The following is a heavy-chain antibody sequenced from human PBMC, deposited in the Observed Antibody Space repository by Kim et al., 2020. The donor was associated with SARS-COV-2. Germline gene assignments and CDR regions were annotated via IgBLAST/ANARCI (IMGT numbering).Heavy chain of an antibody. Sequence: SGKGRFTISRDNAKNPLSLRMSSLRTEDRAVYYCANDPEADSYGYNFFDSWGQGTLVTVSS. D-gene: IGHD5-18*01. CDR3: ANDPEADSYGYNFFDS. V-gene: IGHV3-30*02. J-gene: IGHJ4*02.